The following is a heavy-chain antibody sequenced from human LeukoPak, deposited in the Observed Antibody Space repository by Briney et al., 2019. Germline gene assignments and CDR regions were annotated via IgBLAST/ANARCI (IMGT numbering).Heavy chain of an antibody. Sequence: GGSLRLSCAASGFTVSSNYMSWVRQAPGKGLEWVSVIYSGGSTYYADSVKGRFTIPRDNSKNTLYLQMNSLRAEDTAVYYCARGYCSSTSCYAGVYYFDYWGQGTLVTVSS. V-gene: IGHV3-53*01. D-gene: IGHD2-2*01. CDR2: IYSGGST. CDR3: ARGYCSSTSCYAGVYYFDY. CDR1: GFTVSSNY. J-gene: IGHJ4*02.